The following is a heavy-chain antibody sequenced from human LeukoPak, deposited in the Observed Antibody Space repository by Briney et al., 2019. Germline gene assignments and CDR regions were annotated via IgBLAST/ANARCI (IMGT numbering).Heavy chain of an antibody. D-gene: IGHD4-17*01. V-gene: IGHV3-23*01. J-gene: IGHJ4*02. CDR1: GFTFSSYA. Sequence: PGGSLRLSCAASGFTFSSYAMSWVRQAPGKGLEWVSATSGNALSTYYADSLKGRFTISRDNSKNTLYLQMNSLRAEDTALYYCARWTNYGDRLVNFDYWGQGTLVTVSS. CDR3: ARWTNYGDRLVNFDY. CDR2: TSGNALST.